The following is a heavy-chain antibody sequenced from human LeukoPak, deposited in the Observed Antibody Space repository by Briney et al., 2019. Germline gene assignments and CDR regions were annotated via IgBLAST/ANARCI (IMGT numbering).Heavy chain of an antibody. Sequence: GGSLRLSCAASGFTVSGHFMSWVRQAPGKGLEWVLLIYSGGSTYYADSVKGRFTISRDNSKNTLYLQLNSLRAEDTAVYYCASPRSVTGPFDYWGQGTLVTVSS. J-gene: IGHJ4*02. V-gene: IGHV3-53*01. CDR2: IYSGGST. D-gene: IGHD3-3*01. CDR1: GFTVSGHF. CDR3: ASPRSVTGPFDY.